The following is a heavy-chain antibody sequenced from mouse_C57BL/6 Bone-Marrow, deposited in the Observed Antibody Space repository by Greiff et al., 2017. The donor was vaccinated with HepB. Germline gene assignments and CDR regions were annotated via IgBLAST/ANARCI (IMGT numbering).Heavy chain of an antibody. CDR3: AREKIYFDY. V-gene: IGHV5-4*01. CDR2: ISDGGSYT. J-gene: IGHJ2*01. CDR1: GFTFSSYA. Sequence: VKLVESGGGLVKPGGSLKLSCAASGFTFSSYAMSWVRQTPEKRLEWVATISDGGSYTYYPDNVKGRFTISRDNAKNNLYLQMSHLKSEDTAMYYCAREKIYFDYWGQGTTLTVSS.